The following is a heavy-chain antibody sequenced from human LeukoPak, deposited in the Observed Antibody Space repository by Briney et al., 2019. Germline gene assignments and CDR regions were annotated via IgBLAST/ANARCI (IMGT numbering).Heavy chain of an antibody. CDR2: IYYSGST. V-gene: IGHV4-59*12. CDR1: GGSISSYY. CDR3: ASRIAAAAGDDY. D-gene: IGHD6-13*01. J-gene: IGHJ4*02. Sequence: SETQSLTCTVSGGSISSYYWSWIRQPPGKGLEWIGYIYYSGSTNYNPSLKSRVTISVDTSKNQFSLKLSSVTAADTAVYYCASRIAAAAGDDYWGQGTLVTVSS.